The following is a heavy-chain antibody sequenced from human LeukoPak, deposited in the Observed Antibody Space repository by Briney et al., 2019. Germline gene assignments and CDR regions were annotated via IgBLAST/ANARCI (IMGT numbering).Heavy chain of an antibody. J-gene: IGHJ2*01. CDR1: GGSISSYY. D-gene: IGHD7-27*01. CDR2: IYYSGST. V-gene: IGHV4-59*08. CDR3: ARGTGGRWYFDL. Sequence: SETLSLTCTVSGGSISSYYWSWIRQPPGKGLEWIGYIYYSGSTNYNPSLKSRVTMSVDTSKNHFSLNLISVTAADTAVYYCARGTGGRWYFDLWGRGTLVTVSS.